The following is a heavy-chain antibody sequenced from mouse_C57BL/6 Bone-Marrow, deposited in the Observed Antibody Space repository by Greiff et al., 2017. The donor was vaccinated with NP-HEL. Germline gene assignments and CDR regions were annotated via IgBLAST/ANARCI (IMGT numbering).Heavy chain of an antibody. CDR3: TTGGSSPYAMDY. CDR1: GFNIKDDY. D-gene: IGHD1-1*01. V-gene: IGHV14-4*01. J-gene: IGHJ4*01. Sequence: EVQLQQSGAELVRPGASVKLSCTVSGFNIKDDYMHWVKQRPEQGLEWIGWIDPENGDTEYAPQVQGKATITADTSSNTAYLQLSSLTSEDTAVYYCTTGGSSPYAMDYWGQGTSVTVSS. CDR2: IDPENGDT.